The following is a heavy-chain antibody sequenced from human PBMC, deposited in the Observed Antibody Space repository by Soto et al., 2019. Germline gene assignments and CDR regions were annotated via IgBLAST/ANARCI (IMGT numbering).Heavy chain of an antibody. V-gene: IGHV4-31*03. CDR3: ARPWGRFDPWSE. J-gene: IGHJ6*02. CDR2: IPDSGST. CDR1: RGSISSGGYS. D-gene: IGHD3-16*01. Sequence: SETLSLTCTVSRGSISSGGYSWSWIRQHPGKGLECLGYIPDSGSTYYNPSLKSRVTISVDTSENQFSLKLTSGTAADTALYYCARPWGRFDPWSEWGQGTTVTVSS.